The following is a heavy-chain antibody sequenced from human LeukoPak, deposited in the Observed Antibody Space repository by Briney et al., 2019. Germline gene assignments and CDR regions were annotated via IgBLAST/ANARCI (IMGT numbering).Heavy chain of an antibody. D-gene: IGHD2-15*01. CDR3: AKVAVVTYSSHDAFDI. J-gene: IGHJ3*02. Sequence: PGGSLRLSCAASGFTFSSYAMSWVRQAPGKGLEWVSAISGSGGSTYYADSVKGRFTISRDNSKNTLYLQMNSLRAEDTAVYYCAKVAVVTYSSHDAFDIWGQGTMVTVSS. V-gene: IGHV3-23*01. CDR2: ISGSGGST. CDR1: GFTFSSYA.